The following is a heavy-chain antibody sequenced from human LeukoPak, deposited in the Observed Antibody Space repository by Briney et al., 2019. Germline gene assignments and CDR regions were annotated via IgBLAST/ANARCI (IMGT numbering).Heavy chain of an antibody. CDR3: AREPHYYVWGSPEGFAP. D-gene: IGHD3-10*01. V-gene: IGHV4-30-4*01. Sequence: PSETLSLTCTVSGGSISSGDYYWSWIRQPPGKGLEWIGYIYYSGSTYYNPSLKSRVTISVDTSKNQFSLKLSSVTAADTAVYYWAREPHYYVWGSPEGFAPWGRGPLVT. CDR1: GGSISSGDYY. CDR2: IYYSGST. J-gene: IGHJ5*02.